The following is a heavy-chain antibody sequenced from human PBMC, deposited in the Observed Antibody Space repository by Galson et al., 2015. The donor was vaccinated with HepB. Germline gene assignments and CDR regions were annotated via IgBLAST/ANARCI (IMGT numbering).Heavy chain of an antibody. Sequence: SLRLSCAASGITFSSYWMTWVRQAPGKGLEWVASIKQDGSEKYYVDSVTGRFSISRDNAKNSLYLQMNSLRVEDTAVYYCARDRRYIVTVPAPDVWGQGTLVTVSS. CDR3: ARDRRYIVTVPAPDV. J-gene: IGHJ3*01. V-gene: IGHV3-7*01. D-gene: IGHD2-2*01. CDR1: GITFSSYW. CDR2: IKQDGSEK.